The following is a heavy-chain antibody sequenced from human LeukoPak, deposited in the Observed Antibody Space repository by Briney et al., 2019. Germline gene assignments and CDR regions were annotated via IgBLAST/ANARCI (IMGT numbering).Heavy chain of an antibody. J-gene: IGHJ4*02. CDR1: GGSISSYY. CDR3: ARVGYYDSSGFDY. V-gene: IGHV4-59*01. CDR2: IYYSGST. Sequence: SETLSLTCTVSGGSISSYYWSWIRQPPGKGLEWIGYIYYSGSTNYNPSLKSRVTISVDTSRNQFSLKLSSVTAADTAVYYCARVGYYDSSGFDYWGQGTLVTVSS. D-gene: IGHD3-22*01.